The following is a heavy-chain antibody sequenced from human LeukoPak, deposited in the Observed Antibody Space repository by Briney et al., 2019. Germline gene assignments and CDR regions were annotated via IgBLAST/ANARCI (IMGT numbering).Heavy chain of an antibody. Sequence: SVKVSCKASGGTFSSYAISWVRQAPGQGLEWMGRIIPILGIANYAQKFQGRVTITADKSTSTAYMELSSLRSEDTAVYYCARGSHIAAAATAEYFQHWGQGTLVTVSS. V-gene: IGHV1-69*04. CDR2: IIPILGIA. CDR1: GGTFSSYA. J-gene: IGHJ1*01. CDR3: ARGSHIAAAATAEYFQH. D-gene: IGHD6-13*01.